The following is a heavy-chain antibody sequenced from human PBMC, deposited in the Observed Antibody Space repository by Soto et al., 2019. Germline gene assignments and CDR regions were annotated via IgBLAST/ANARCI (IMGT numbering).Heavy chain of an antibody. V-gene: IGHV3-11*01. J-gene: IGHJ4*02. CDR2: ISSSGSQR. Sequence: GGSLRLSCAASGFTFSDYYMTWIRQAPGKGLEWISYISSSGSQRFYADSVKGRFTISRDNDKNSLYVQLNSRRAEDTAMYYCARAGYSSGWVDYWGQGTLVTVSS. CDR3: ARAGYSSGWVDY. D-gene: IGHD6-19*01. CDR1: GFTFSDYY.